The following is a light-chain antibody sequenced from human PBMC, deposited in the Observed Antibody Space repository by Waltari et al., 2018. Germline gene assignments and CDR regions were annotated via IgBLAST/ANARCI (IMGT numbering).Light chain of an antibody. J-gene: IGLJ3*02. Sequence: SYVLTQPPSVSVAPGQTATITCGGNNIGGKTVHWYQQKPGQAPVLGVYDDYYRPSWIPERFSGSNSGNTAALTISWVEAGDEADYYCQVWDSSSDRPVFGGGTKVFVL. CDR1: NIGGKT. CDR3: QVWDSSSDRPV. CDR2: DDY. V-gene: IGLV3-21*02.